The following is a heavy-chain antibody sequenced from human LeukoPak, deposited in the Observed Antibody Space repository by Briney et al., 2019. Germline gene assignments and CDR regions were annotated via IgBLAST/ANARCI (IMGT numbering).Heavy chain of an antibody. CDR2: IYYSGST. CDR3: ARGRRGYSYGTFDY. V-gene: IGHV4-31*03. Sequence: PSQTPSLTCTVSGGSISSGGYYWSWIRQHPGKGLEWIGYIYYSGSTYYNPSLKSRVTISVDTSKNQFSLKLSSVTAADTAVYYCARGRRGYSYGTFDYWGQGTLVTVSS. J-gene: IGHJ4*02. CDR1: GGSISSGGYY. D-gene: IGHD5-18*01.